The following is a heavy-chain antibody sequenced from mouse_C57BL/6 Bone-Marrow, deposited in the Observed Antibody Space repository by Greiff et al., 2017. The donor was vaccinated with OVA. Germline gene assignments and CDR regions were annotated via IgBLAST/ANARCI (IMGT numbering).Heavy chain of an antibody. Sequence: VQLQQSGPELVKPGASVKISCKASGYAFISSWMNWVKQRPGKGLEWIGRIYPGDGDPNYNGKFKGKATLTADKSSSTAYMQLSSLTSEDSAVYFCARRLTTVGYYAMDYWGQGTSVTVSS. CDR1: GYAFISSW. D-gene: IGHD1-1*01. J-gene: IGHJ4*01. CDR2: IYPGDGDP. V-gene: IGHV1-82*01. CDR3: ARRLTTVGYYAMDY.